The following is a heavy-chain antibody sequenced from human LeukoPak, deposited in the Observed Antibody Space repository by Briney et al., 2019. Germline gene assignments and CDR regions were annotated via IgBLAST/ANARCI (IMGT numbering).Heavy chain of an antibody. V-gene: IGHV3-23*01. Sequence: GGSLRLSCAPSGFTFSSCAMRWVRPAPPKGLHSVSVISGFGGRRYHADFVKGRFTISRDNSKNTLYLQMNIRSAEDTAVYYCAKVRDLDTVLGRFDNWGQGTLVTVSS. CDR2: ISGFGGRR. D-gene: IGHD5-18*01. CDR3: AKVRDLDTVLGRFDN. CDR1: GFTFSSCA. J-gene: IGHJ5*02.